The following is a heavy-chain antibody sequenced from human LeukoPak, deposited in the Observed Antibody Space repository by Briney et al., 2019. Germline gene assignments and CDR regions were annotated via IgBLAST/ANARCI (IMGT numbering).Heavy chain of an antibody. Sequence: GGSLRLSCAASGFTFSSYGMSWVRQAPGKGLEWVANIKQDGSEKYYVDSVKGRFTISRDNAKNSLYLQMNSLRAEDTAVYYCARGDDCSGGSCYPYYFDYWGQGTLVTVSS. CDR3: ARGDDCSGGSCYPYYFDY. V-gene: IGHV3-7*01. J-gene: IGHJ4*02. CDR1: GFTFSSYG. CDR2: IKQDGSEK. D-gene: IGHD2-15*01.